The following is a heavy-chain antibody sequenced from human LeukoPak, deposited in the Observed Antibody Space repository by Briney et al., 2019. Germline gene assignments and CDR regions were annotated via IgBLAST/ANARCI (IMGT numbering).Heavy chain of an antibody. D-gene: IGHD3-16*01. V-gene: IGHV3-7*01. Sequence: GGSLRLSCAASGIIITSYWMSWVRQTPGKGLEWVANIKQDGSEKNYVDSVKGRFTIFRDNARNSLYLQMNSLRAEDTAVYYGASHSYGYNHWGQGTLVIVSS. J-gene: IGHJ5*02. CDR3: ASHSYGYNH. CDR2: IKQDGSEK. CDR1: GIIITSYW.